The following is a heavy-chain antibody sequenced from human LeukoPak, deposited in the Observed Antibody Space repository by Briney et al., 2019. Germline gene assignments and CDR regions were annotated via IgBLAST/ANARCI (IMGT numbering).Heavy chain of an antibody. V-gene: IGHV3-48*01. CDR1: GFTSSSYS. Sequence: GGSLRLSCAASGFTSSSYSMNWVRQAPGKGLEWVSYISSSRSTIYYADSVKGRFTISRDNAKNSLYLQMNSLRAEDTAVYYCARECCSSTSCLYDYWGQGTLVTVSS. CDR3: ARECCSSTSCLYDY. CDR2: ISSSRSTI. J-gene: IGHJ4*02. D-gene: IGHD2-2*01.